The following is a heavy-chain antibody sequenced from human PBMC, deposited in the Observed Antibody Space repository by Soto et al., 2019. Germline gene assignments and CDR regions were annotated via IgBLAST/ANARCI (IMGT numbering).Heavy chain of an antibody. D-gene: IGHD6-13*01. CDR1: GFTFSSYD. V-gene: IGHV3-13*01. CDR2: IGTAGDT. J-gene: IGHJ6*02. Sequence: EVQLVESGGGLVQPGGSLRLSCAASGFTFSSYDMHWVRQATGKGLEWVSAIGTAGDTYYPGSVKGRFTISRENAKNYLYVQMNSLRAGDTAVYYFARGEQLAYYYYGMDVWGQGTTVTVSS. CDR3: ARGEQLAYYYYGMDV.